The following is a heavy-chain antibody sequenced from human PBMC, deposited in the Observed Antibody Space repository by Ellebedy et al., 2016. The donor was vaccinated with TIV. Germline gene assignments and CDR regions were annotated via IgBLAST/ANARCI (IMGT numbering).Heavy chain of an antibody. Sequence: MPGGSLRLSCTVSGGSLSTSNYYWAWIRQPPGKGLEWIGCVSYGGSTYYNPSLKSRVTISVGTSRNQFSLELTSVTAADTDLYYCARRGTYHTFDYWGQGTLVTVSS. CDR1: GGSLSTSNYY. CDR3: ARRGTYHTFDY. D-gene: IGHD1-14*01. CDR2: VSYGGST. V-gene: IGHV4-39*01. J-gene: IGHJ4*02.